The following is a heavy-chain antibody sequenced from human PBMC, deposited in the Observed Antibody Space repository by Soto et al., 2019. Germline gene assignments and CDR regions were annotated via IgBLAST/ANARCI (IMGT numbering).Heavy chain of an antibody. J-gene: IGHJ6*02. Sequence: PGGSLRLSCAASGFTFSSYGMHWVRQAPGKGLEWVAVISYDGSHKYYADSVKGRFTISRDNSKNTLSLQMNSPRVEDTAVYYCAKDWSIAAAVMNMDVWGQGTTVTVSS. CDR1: GFTFSSYG. D-gene: IGHD6-13*01. CDR2: ISYDGSHK. V-gene: IGHV3-30*18. CDR3: AKDWSIAAAVMNMDV.